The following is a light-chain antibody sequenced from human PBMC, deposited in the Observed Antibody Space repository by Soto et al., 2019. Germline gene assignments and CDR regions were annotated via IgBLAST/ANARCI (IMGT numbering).Light chain of an antibody. CDR1: QSVSSS. CDR2: GAS. V-gene: IGKV3-15*01. Sequence: EIVFTESPGSVAVSPVXRAXLSXXASQSVSSSLAWYQQKPGQAPRLLIYGASTRATGIPARFSGSGSGTEFTLTISSLQSEDFAVYYCQQYNNWPGTFGQGTKVDIK. J-gene: IGKJ1*01. CDR3: QQYNNWPGT.